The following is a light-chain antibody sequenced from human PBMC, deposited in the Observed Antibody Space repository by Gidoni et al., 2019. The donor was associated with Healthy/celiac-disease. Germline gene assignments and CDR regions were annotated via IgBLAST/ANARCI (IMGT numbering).Light chain of an antibody. J-gene: IGKJ1*01. CDR2: DAS. CDR1: QSVSSY. CDR3: QQRSNWPRT. V-gene: IGKV3-11*01. Sequence: EIVLTQSPATLSLSPGERATLSCRASQSVSSYLAWYQQKPGQAPRLLIYDASNRAPGIPSRFSGGGSGTDSTLTISSLAPEVLAVYCCQQRSNWPRTFGQGTKVEIK.